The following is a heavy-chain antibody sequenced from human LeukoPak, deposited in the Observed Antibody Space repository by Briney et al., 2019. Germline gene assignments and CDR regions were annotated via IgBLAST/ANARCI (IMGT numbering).Heavy chain of an antibody. CDR1: GFTFSSYA. CDR2: ISGSGGST. V-gene: IGHV3-23*01. CDR3: AKDQWELHYFDY. D-gene: IGHD1-26*01. J-gene: IGHJ4*02. Sequence: GGSLRLSCAASGFTFSSYAMSWVRQAPGKGLEWVSAISGSGGSTYYADSVQGRFTISRDNSKNTLYLQMNSLRAEDTAVYYCAKDQWELHYFDYWGQGTLVTVSS.